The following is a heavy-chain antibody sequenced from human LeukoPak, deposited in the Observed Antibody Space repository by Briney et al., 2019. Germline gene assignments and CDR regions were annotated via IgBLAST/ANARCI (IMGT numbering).Heavy chain of an antibody. J-gene: IGHJ6*02. CDR1: GYTFTSYG. D-gene: IGHD4-17*01. CDR3: ARDPYGDYLYYYYGMDV. Sequence: GASVKVSCKASGYTFTSYGISWVRQAPGQGLEWMGWISAYNGNTNCAQKLQGRVTMIADTSTSTAYMGLRSLRSDDTAVYYCARDPYGDYLYYYYGMDVWGQGTTVTVSS. V-gene: IGHV1-18*01. CDR2: ISAYNGNT.